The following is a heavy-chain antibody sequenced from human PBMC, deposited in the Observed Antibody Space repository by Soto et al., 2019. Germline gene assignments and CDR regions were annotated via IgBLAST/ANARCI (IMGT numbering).Heavy chain of an antibody. CDR2: IKSKTDGETI. Sequence: GGSLRLSCAGSGFTFSRAWMNWVRQAPGKGLEWVGRIKSKTDGETIDYAAPVKGRFTISRDDSQNTLYLQMNSLRSDDTAVYYCARDLGNYDFWSGPSPNWFDPWGQGTLVTVSS. V-gene: IGHV3-15*07. J-gene: IGHJ5*02. CDR3: ARDLGNYDFWSGPSPNWFDP. CDR1: GFTFSRAW. D-gene: IGHD3-3*01.